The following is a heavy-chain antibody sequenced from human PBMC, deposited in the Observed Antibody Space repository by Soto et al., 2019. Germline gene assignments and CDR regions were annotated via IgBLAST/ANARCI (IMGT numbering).Heavy chain of an antibody. CDR3: ASGSRRDF. D-gene: IGHD3-10*01. CDR2: ISPCSGST. CDR1: GYTLSSYD. J-gene: IGHJ4*02. Sequence: VSLKVYWKASGYTLSSYDGDWVRQAPGQGLEWMGWISPCSGSTKYSQKFQDRVTINRDTSASTAYMELSSLRSEDTAVYFCASGSRRDFWGQGTLVTVSP. V-gene: IGHV1-3*01.